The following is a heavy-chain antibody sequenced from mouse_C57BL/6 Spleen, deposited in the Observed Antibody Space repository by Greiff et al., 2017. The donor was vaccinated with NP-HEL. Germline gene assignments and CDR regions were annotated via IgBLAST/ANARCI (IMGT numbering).Heavy chain of an antibody. V-gene: IGHV1-55*01. D-gene: IGHD1-1*01. CDR3: AREGYNGSSRIAY. Sequence: VQLQQPGAELVKPGASVKMSCKASGYTFTSYWITWVKQRPGQGLEWIGDIYPGSGSTNYNEKFKSKATLTVDTSSSTAYMQLSSMTSEDSAVYYCAREGYNGSSRIAYWGQGTLVTVSA. CDR2: IYPGSGST. J-gene: IGHJ3*01. CDR1: GYTFTSYW.